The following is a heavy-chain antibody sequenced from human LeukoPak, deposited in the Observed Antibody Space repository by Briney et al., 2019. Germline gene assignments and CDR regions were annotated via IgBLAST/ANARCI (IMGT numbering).Heavy chain of an antibody. Sequence: GGFLRLSCAASGFTFSNARMSWVRQAPGKGLEWVGRIKSKTDGGTTDYAAPVKGRFTISRDDSKNTLYLQMNSLKTEGTAVYYCTTLVEYYYDSSGYPSDYWGQGTLVTVSS. D-gene: IGHD3-22*01. J-gene: IGHJ4*02. V-gene: IGHV3-15*01. CDR2: IKSKTDGGTT. CDR3: TTLVEYYYDSSGYPSDY. CDR1: GFTFSNAR.